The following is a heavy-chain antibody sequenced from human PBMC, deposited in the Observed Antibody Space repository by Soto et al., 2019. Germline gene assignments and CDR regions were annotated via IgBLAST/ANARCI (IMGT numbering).Heavy chain of an antibody. CDR2: ISGTGGST. CDR3: GSLIGGRSNWYFDL. Sequence: EVQLLESGGGLVQPGGSLRLSCAASGFTFSNYAMSWVRQAPGKGLEWVSAISGTGGSTYYADSVKGRFTISRDNSKNTLYLQMSSLRAEDTAMYYCGSLIGGRSNWYFDLWGRGSLVTVSS. CDR1: GFTFSNYA. V-gene: IGHV3-23*01. J-gene: IGHJ2*01.